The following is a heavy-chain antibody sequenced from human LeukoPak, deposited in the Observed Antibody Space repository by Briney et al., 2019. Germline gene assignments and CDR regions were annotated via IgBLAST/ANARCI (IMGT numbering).Heavy chain of an antibody. V-gene: IGHV1-46*01. CDR3: ARDNYGDYGGAFDI. Sequence: ASVKVSCKAFGYTFTSNYMHWVRQAPGQGPEWMGVISPSGGSTTYAQKFQGRVTLTRDMSTSTDYLELSSLRSEDTAVYYCARDNYGDYGGAFDIWGQGTMVTVSS. CDR2: ISPSGGST. J-gene: IGHJ3*02. CDR1: GYTFTSNY. D-gene: IGHD4-17*01.